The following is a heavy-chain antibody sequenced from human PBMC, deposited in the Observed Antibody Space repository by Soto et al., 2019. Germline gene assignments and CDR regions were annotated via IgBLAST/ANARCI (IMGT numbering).Heavy chain of an antibody. Sequence: SVRVSCKASGGTFSSYAISWVRQAPGQGLEWMGGIIPIFGTTNYAQKFQGRVTITADESTSTAYMELSSLRSEDTAVYYCARVSTQSGYYNLPSEYFQHWGQGTLVTVSS. CDR3: ARVSTQSGYYNLPSEYFQH. J-gene: IGHJ1*01. CDR1: GGTFSSYA. CDR2: IIPIFGTT. V-gene: IGHV1-69*13. D-gene: IGHD3-3*01.